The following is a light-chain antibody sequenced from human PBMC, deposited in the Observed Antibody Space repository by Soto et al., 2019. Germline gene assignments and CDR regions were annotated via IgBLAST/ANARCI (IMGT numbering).Light chain of an antibody. Sequence: EFVLTQSPCTLSLSPGERATLSCRASQTVSNNYVSWYQHKPGQTPRLLIYGASTRATGIPARFSASGSGTDFTLTISSLEPEDFAVYYCQQRSNWITSGHGTRLEIK. J-gene: IGKJ5*01. CDR3: QQRSNWIT. CDR1: QTVSNNY. CDR2: GAS. V-gene: IGKV3D-20*02.